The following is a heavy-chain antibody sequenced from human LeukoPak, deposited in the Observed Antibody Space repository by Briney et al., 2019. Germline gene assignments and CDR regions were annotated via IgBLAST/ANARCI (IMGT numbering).Heavy chain of an antibody. Sequence: PETLSLTCTVSGGSISSYYWSWIRQPPGKGLEWIGYIYYSGSTKYNPSLKSRVTISVDTSKNQFSLKLSSVTAADTAVYYCARIGHDYGDYAPNYYYYYGMDVWGQGTTVTVSS. V-gene: IGHV4-59*01. D-gene: IGHD4-17*01. J-gene: IGHJ6*02. CDR1: GGSISSYY. CDR2: IYYSGST. CDR3: ARIGHDYGDYAPNYYYYYGMDV.